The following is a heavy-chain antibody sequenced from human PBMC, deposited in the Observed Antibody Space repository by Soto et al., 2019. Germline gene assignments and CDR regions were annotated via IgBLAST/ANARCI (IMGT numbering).Heavy chain of an antibody. CDR2: IKQDGSEK. CDR3: ARCSSSWYDYYGMDV. D-gene: IGHD6-13*01. CDR1: GFTFSSYW. J-gene: IGHJ6*02. V-gene: IGHV3-7*01. Sequence: GVSLRLSCAASGFTFSSYWMSWVRQAPGKGLEWVANIKQDGSEKYYVDSVKGRFTISRDNAKNSLYLQMNSLRAEDTAVYYCARCSSSWYDYYGMDVWGQGTTVTVSS.